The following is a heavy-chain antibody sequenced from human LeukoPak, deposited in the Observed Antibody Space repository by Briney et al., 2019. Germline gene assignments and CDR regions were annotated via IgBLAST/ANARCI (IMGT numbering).Heavy chain of an antibody. CDR1: RFTLSIYA. J-gene: IGHJ4*02. V-gene: IGHV3-23*01. D-gene: IGHD6-13*01. CDR2: ICGSGGST. CDR3: AKAAWIAAAGTGCDY. Sequence: PGGSLRHSCVASRFTLSIYAMSWVRPAPGKGVEWVSAICGSGGSTYYADSVRGRFTLSRDNSKNTLYLQMNSLRAEDTAVYYCAKAAWIAAAGTGCDYWGQGTLVTVSS.